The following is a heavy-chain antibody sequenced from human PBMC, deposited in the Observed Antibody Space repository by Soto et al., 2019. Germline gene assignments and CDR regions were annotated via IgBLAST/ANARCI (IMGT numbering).Heavy chain of an antibody. J-gene: IGHJ4*02. CDR2: INPDSGAT. CDR3: ARGDYGTGGYPFPYFDY. Sequence: HEHLVQSGAEVKRPGASLKVSCKASGYSFTGYYIHWVRQAPGQGLEWMGWINPDSGATNCAQNFHGRVTLTSDTSISTASMDLTSLTSDDTAVYYCARGDYGTGGYPFPYFDYWGQGTLVIVSS. V-gene: IGHV1-2*02. CDR1: GYSFTGYY. D-gene: IGHD2-8*02.